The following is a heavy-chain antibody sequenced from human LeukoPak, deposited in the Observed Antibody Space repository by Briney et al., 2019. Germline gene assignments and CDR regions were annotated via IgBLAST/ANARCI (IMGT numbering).Heavy chain of an antibody. CDR3: VKGFPHYYDSSGFGAFDV. CDR1: RFTFSSYA. Sequence: GGSLRLSCAASRFTFSSYAMSWVRQAPGKGLEWVSSISAGGGGSYYADSVKGRFTISRDNSKNTLYLQTNSLRADDTAVYYCVKGFPHYYDSSGFGAFDVWGQGTIVTVSS. J-gene: IGHJ3*01. V-gene: IGHV3-23*01. CDR2: ISAGGGGS. D-gene: IGHD3-22*01.